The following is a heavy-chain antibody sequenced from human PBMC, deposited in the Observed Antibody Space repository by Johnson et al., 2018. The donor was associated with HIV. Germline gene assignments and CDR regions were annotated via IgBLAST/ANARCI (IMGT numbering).Heavy chain of an antibody. CDR2: INWNGKK. CDR3: ARNLPPFIGYTMVGANDAFDI. Sequence: VQLVESGGGVVQPGRSLRLSCAASGFTFSSYGMHWVRQAPGKGLEWVSGINWNGKKGYADSIKGRFTISRDNAKNSLYLQMNSLTVEDTALYYCARNLPPFIGYTMVGANDAFDIWGQGTLVTGSS. V-gene: IGHV3-20*04. D-gene: IGHD3-10*01. J-gene: IGHJ3*02. CDR1: GFTFSSYG.